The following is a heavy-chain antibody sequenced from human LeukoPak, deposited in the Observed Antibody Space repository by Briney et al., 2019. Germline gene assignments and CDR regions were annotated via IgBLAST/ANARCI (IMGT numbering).Heavy chain of an antibody. CDR3: AREVVGATKGGY. Sequence: GGSLRLSCAASRFTLSRYGIHWVRQAPGKGLQWLAAISDDGGNKYYGDSVKGRFTISGDNSKNSVYLQLNSLRSEDTAVYYCAREVVGATKGGYWGQGTLVTVSS. CDR2: ISDDGGNK. CDR1: RFTLSRYG. J-gene: IGHJ4*02. D-gene: IGHD1-26*01. V-gene: IGHV3-30*03.